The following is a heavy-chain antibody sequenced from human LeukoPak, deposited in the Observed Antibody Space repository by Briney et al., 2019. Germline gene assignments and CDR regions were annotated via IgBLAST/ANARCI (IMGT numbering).Heavy chain of an antibody. CDR3: ARLVEYGSSSFDY. CDR2: IYYSGAT. J-gene: IGHJ4*02. D-gene: IGHD6-6*01. CDR1: ADSIISTNYY. V-gene: IGHV4-39*01. Sequence: SETLSLTCTVSADSIISTNYYWGWIRQPPGKGLEWIGHIYYSGATYYNPSLKSRVTISVDTSKNQFSLKLSFVTAADTAVYYCARLVEYGSSSFDYWGQGALVTVSS.